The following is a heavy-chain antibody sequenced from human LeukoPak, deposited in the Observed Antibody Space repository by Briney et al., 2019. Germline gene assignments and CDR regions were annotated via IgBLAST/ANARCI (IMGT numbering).Heavy chain of an antibody. D-gene: IGHD3-22*01. J-gene: IGHJ4*02. Sequence: GGSLRLTCAASGFTFNNYAMSWVRQAPGKGREWVSGISGSGGSTYYADSVKGRFTISRDNSRNTLYLQMNSLRAEDTAVYYCATRDFYDSSGFYYYYFDYWGQGTLVTVSS. V-gene: IGHV3-23*01. CDR2: ISGSGGST. CDR1: GFTFNNYA. CDR3: ATRDFYDSSGFYYYYFDY.